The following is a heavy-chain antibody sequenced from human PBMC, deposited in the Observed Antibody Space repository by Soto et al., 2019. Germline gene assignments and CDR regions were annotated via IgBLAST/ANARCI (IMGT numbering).Heavy chain of an antibody. CDR2: IYYSGST. CDR3: PRVRDVDTAMLIPEYFDY. J-gene: IGHJ4*02. D-gene: IGHD5-18*01. CDR1: GGSISSGDYY. V-gene: IGHV4-30-4*01. Sequence: SETLSLTCTVSGGSISSGDYYWSWIRQPPGKGLEWIGYIYYSGSTYYNPSLKSRVTISVDTSKNHFSLKLSSVPAADTAVYFCPRVRDVDTAMLIPEYFDYWGQGTLVTVSS.